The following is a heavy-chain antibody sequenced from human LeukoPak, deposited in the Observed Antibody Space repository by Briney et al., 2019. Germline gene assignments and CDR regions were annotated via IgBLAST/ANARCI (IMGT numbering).Heavy chain of an antibody. J-gene: IGHJ4*02. Sequence: PSETLSLTCTVSGGSISSYYWSWIRQPGGKGLEWIGRIYTSGSTNYNPSLKSRVTMSVDTSKNQFSLKLSSVTAADTAVYYCARALDYYGSGSTFDYWGQGTLVTVSS. D-gene: IGHD3-10*01. CDR3: ARALDYYGSGSTFDY. CDR1: GGSISSYY. CDR2: IYTSGST. V-gene: IGHV4-4*07.